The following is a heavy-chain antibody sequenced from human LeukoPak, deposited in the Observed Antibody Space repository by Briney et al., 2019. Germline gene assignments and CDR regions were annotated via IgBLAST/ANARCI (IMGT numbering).Heavy chain of an antibody. D-gene: IGHD1-1*01. V-gene: IGHV4-59*01. J-gene: IGHJ4*02. Sequence: SETLSLTCTVSGGSISSYYWSWIRQPPGKGLEWIGYIYYSGSTNYKPSLKSRVTISVETSKNQFSLKLRSVTAADTAVYYCAKLTRYNWNDGVGYWGQGTLVTVSS. CDR2: IYYSGST. CDR3: AKLTRYNWNDGVGY. CDR1: GGSISSYY.